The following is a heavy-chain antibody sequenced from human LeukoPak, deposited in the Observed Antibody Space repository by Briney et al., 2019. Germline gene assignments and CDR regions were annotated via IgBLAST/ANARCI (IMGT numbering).Heavy chain of an antibody. J-gene: IGHJ4*01. CDR3: ARGVGYCSGGRCPFDY. CDR1: GYSISSGFY. CDR2: IFHSGST. Sequence: PSETLSLTCTVSGYSISSGFYWGWIRQPPGKGLEWIGSIFHSGSTYYNPSLESRVTISVDTPKNQFSLKVISVTAADTAVYYCARGVGYCSGGRCPFDYWGRGTQVTVSS. D-gene: IGHD2-15*01. V-gene: IGHV4-38-2*02.